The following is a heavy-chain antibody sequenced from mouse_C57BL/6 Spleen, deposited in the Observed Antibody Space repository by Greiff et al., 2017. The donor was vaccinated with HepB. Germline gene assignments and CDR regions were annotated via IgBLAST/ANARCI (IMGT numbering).Heavy chain of an antibody. V-gene: IGHV1-61*01. CDR2: IYPSDSET. CDR3: EREGLGQVYVDY. CDR1: GYTFTSYW. J-gene: IGHJ2*01. D-gene: IGHD3-3*01. Sequence: VQLQQSGAELVRPGSSVKLSCKASGYTFTSYWMDWVKQRPGQGLEWIGNIYPSDSETHYNQKFKDKATLTVDKSSSTAYMQLSSLTSEDSAVYYCEREGLGQVYVDYWGQGTTLTVSS.